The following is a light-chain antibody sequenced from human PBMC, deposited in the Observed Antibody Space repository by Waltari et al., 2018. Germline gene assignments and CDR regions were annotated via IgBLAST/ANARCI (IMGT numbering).Light chain of an antibody. J-gene: IGLJ3*02. CDR1: SSDLGTYDY. CDR3: CSFAGSYTWV. Sequence: QSALTPPRPVSGSPGQSVTIPCTGTSSDLGTYDYVAWYQQHPGKAPKLIILDVTKRPSGVPDRFSGSKSGNTASLTISGLQAEDEAEYFCCSFAGSYTWVFGGGTELTVL. CDR2: DVT. V-gene: IGLV2-11*01.